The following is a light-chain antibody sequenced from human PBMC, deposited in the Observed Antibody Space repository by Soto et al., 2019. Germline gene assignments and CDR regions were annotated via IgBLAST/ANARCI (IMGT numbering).Light chain of an antibody. V-gene: IGKV3-11*01. CDR1: QSVSSY. CDR3: QQYTSCSLT. Sequence: IVLTQPPATVSLSPGERATLSCRACQSVSSYLAWYQQKPGQAPRLLIYDASNRATGIPARFSGSGSGTDFTLTISSLEPEDFAVYYCQQYTSCSLTFGRGTKVDIK. CDR2: DAS. J-gene: IGKJ4*01.